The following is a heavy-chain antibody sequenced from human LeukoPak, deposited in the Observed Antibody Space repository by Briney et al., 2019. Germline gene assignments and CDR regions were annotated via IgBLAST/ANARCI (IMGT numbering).Heavy chain of an antibody. CDR3: AKAYGSGYYFDY. Sequence: GGFLRLSCAASGFTFSSYAMSWVRQAPGKGLEWVSAISGSGGSTYYADSVKGRFTISRDNSKNTLYLQMNSLRAEDTAVYYCAKAYGSGYYFDYWGQGTLVTVSS. J-gene: IGHJ4*02. D-gene: IGHD3-10*01. CDR1: GFTFSSYA. V-gene: IGHV3-23*01. CDR2: ISGSGGST.